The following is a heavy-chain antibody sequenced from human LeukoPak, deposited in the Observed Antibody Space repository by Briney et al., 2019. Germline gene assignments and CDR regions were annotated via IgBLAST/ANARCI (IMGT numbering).Heavy chain of an antibody. Sequence: SVKVSCKASGGTFSSYAISWVRQAPGQGLEWMGGIIPIFGTANYAQKFQGRVTITADESTSTAYMELSSLRSEDTAVYYCARERGWYYDSSGYQNPLDYWGQGTLVTVSS. CDR3: ARERGWYYDSSGYQNPLDY. CDR1: GGTFSSYA. V-gene: IGHV1-69*13. CDR2: IIPIFGTA. D-gene: IGHD3-22*01. J-gene: IGHJ4*02.